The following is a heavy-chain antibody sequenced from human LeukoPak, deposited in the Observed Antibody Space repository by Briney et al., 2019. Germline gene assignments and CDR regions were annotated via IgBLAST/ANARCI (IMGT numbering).Heavy chain of an antibody. CDR1: GYTFTSYG. CDR3: ARDDYGEKLFDY. J-gene: IGHJ4*02. CDR2: ISAYNGNT. D-gene: IGHD4-17*01. Sequence: ASVKVSCKASGYTFTSYGISWVRQAPGQGLEWMGWISAYNGNTNYAQKLQGRVSMTTDTSTSTAYMELRSLRSDDTAVYYCARDDYGEKLFDYWGQGTLVTVSS. V-gene: IGHV1-18*01.